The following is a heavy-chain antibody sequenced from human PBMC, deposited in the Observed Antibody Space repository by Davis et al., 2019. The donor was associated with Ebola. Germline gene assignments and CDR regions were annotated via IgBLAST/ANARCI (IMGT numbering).Heavy chain of an antibody. CDR2: ISYDGSNK. J-gene: IGHJ6*03. V-gene: IGHV3-30-3*01. D-gene: IGHD4-17*01. CDR1: GFTFSSYA. CDR3: AKGLYGDNHYYYYYYMDV. Sequence: GESLKISCAASGFTFSSYAMSWVRQAPGKGLEWVAVISYDGSNKYYADSVKGRFTISRDNSKNTLYLQMNNLRAEDTAVYYCAKGLYGDNHYYYYYYMDVWGKGTTVTVSS.